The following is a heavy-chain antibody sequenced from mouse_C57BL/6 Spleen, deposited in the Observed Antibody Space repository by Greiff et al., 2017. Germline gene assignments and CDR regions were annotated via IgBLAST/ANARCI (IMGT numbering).Heavy chain of an antibody. V-gene: IGHV1-7*01. CDR1: GYTFTSYW. J-gene: IGHJ3*01. CDR2: INPCSGDT. CDR3: ARDYGRSPWFAY. Sequence: VQLMESGAELAKPGASVKLSCKASGYTFTSYWMHWVNQRPGQGLEWIGYINPCSGDTKYNQKFKDKSTLTADKSSNTVYMQLSSLTSEDTAIYYCARDYGRSPWFAYWGQGTLVTVSA. D-gene: IGHD1-1*01.